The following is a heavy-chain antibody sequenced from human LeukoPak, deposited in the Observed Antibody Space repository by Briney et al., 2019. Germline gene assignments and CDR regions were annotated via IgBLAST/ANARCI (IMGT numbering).Heavy chain of an antibody. D-gene: IGHD5-12*01. J-gene: IGHJ5*02. CDR2: IYPGDSNT. CDR3: ARHRISDYDSGVSWCDP. Sequence: GESLKISCKGSGYSFTNYWIVWVRQMPGRGLEYMGFIYPGDSNTRYSPSFQGQVTISADKSISTAYLQWSSLKASDTAMYCCARHRISDYDSGVSWCDPWGQGTLVTVSS. V-gene: IGHV5-51*01. CDR1: GYSFTNYW.